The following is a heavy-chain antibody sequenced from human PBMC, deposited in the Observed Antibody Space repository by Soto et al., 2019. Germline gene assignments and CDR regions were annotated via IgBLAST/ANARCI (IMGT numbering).Heavy chain of an antibody. J-gene: IGHJ3*02. CDR1: GFTVSSNY. D-gene: IGHD3-9*01. V-gene: IGHV3-53*01. CDR3: ARERYFDWSPGRAFDN. Sequence: EVQLVESGGGLIQPGGSLRLSCAASGFTVSSNYMSWVRQAPGKGLEWVSVIYSGGSTYYADSVKGRFTISRDNSKNTLYLQMNSLRAEDTAVYYCARERYFDWSPGRAFDNWGQGTMVTVSS. CDR2: IYSGGST.